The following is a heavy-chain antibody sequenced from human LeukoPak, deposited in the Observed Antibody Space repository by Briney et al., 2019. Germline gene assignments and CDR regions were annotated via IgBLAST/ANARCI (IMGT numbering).Heavy chain of an antibody. Sequence: ASVTVSCKASGYTFTGYYMHWVRQAPGQGLEWMGWINPNSGGTNYAQKFQGRVTMTRDTSISTAYMELSRLRSDDTAVYYCATADYGDYDAETLGYWGQGTLVTVSS. J-gene: IGHJ4*02. CDR3: ATADYGDYDAETLGY. CDR2: INPNSGGT. D-gene: IGHD4-17*01. CDR1: GYTFTGYY. V-gene: IGHV1-2*02.